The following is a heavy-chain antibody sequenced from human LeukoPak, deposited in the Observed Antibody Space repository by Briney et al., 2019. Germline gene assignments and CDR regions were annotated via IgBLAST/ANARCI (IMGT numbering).Heavy chain of an antibody. CDR2: IYYSGST. Sequence: SETLSLTCTVSGGSISSYYWSWIRQPPGKGLEWIGYIYYSGSTNYNPSLKSRVTISVDTSKNQFSLKLSSVTAADTAVYYCAREMATIHDWYFDLWGRGTLVTVSS. CDR3: AREMATIHDWYFDL. D-gene: IGHD5-24*01. J-gene: IGHJ2*01. V-gene: IGHV4-59*01. CDR1: GGSISSYY.